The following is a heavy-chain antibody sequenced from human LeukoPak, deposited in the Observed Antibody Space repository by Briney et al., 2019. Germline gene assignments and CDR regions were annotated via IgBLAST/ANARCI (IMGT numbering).Heavy chain of an antibody. CDR3: ARVGYSNGAFDY. V-gene: IGHV1-8*01. CDR1: GYTFTSFD. CDR2: MNPNSGNT. D-gene: IGHD4-11*01. Sequence: ASVKVSCKASGYTFTSFDASWVRQATGQGLEWMGWMNPNSGNTGYAQKFQGRVTMTRNTSISTAYMELSSLRSEDAAAYYCARVGYSNGAFDYWGQGTLVTVSS. J-gene: IGHJ4*02.